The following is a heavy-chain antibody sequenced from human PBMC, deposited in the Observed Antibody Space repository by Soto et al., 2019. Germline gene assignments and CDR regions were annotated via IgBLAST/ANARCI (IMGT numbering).Heavy chain of an antibody. Sequence: EVRLLESGGGLAQPGGSLRLSCTTSGFTFDNFAMSWVRQAPGRGLVWVSAISGGGGGTYYADSVEGRFIISRDNSKNTVYLQVNGLRTEDTAVYYCAKDVHYDSSGGLDYWGQGTLVTVSS. V-gene: IGHV3-23*01. D-gene: IGHD3-22*01. CDR3: AKDVHYDSSGGLDY. CDR2: ISGGGGGT. CDR1: GFTFDNFA. J-gene: IGHJ4*02.